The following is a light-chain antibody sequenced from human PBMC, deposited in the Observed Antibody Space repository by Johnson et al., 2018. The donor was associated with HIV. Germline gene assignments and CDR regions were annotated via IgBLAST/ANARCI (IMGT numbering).Light chain of an antibody. V-gene: IGLV1-51*01. J-gene: IGLJ1*01. CDR3: GTWDSSLGAYV. Sequence: QSVLTQSPSVSAAPGQKVTISCSGTTSNIGNNYVSWYQQLPGTAPKLLIFDNNKRPSGIPDRFSASKSGPSATLGITGLQPGDEADYYCGTWDSSLGAYVFGTGTQVTVL. CDR1: TSNIGNNY. CDR2: DNN.